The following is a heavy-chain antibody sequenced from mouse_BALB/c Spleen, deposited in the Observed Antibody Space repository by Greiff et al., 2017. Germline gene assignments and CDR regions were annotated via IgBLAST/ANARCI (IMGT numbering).Heavy chain of an antibody. Sequence: EVKLMESGPELVKPGASVKMSCKASGYTFTSYVMHWVKQKPGQGLEWIGYINPYNDGTKYNEKFKGKATLTSDKSSSTAYMELSSLTSEDSAVYYCASEGPYGRYAMDYWGQGTSVTVSS. CDR3: ASEGPYGRYAMDY. J-gene: IGHJ4*01. CDR1: GYTFTSYV. CDR2: INPYNDGT. V-gene: IGHV1-14*01. D-gene: IGHD1-1*02.